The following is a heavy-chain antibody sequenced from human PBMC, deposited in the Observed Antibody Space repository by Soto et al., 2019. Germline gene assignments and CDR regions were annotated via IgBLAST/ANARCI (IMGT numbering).Heavy chain of an antibody. CDR1: GFTFSSFG. D-gene: IGHD5-12*01. Sequence: QVQLVESGGGVVQPGRSLRLSCAASGFTFSSFGMHWVRQASGKGLEWVTVIWYDGSTKYYTDSVKGRFTISRDNSKNTLYLEMNSLRVEDTAVYYCTRGGGYNYPDYWGQGTLVTVSS. V-gene: IGHV3-33*01. CDR3: TRGGGYNYPDY. CDR2: IWYDGSTK. J-gene: IGHJ4*02.